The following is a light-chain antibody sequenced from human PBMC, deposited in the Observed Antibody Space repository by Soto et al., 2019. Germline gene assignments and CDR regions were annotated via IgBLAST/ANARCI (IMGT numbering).Light chain of an antibody. V-gene: IGKV3D-20*01. CDR2: DAS. J-gene: IGKJ2*01. CDR1: QSVSSSH. Sequence: EIVLTQSPATLSLSPGERATLSCGASQSVSSSHLAWYQQKPGLAPRLLIYDASSRATGIPDRFSGSGSGTDFTLTISRLEPEDFAVYYCQQYGNSPYTFGQGTKLEIK. CDR3: QQYGNSPYT.